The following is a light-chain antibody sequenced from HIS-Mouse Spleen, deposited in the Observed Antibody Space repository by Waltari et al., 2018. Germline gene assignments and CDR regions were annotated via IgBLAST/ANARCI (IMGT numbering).Light chain of an antibody. CDR1: NIGSKS. V-gene: IGLV3-21*03. CDR3: QGWDSSSDHVV. J-gene: IGLJ2*01. CDR2: DDS. Sequence: SYVLTQPPSVSVAPGKTARITCGGNNIGSKSVHWYQQKPGQAPVLVVYDDSDRPSGSPERFSGSNSGTTATLTISRVEAGDEADYYCQGWDSSSDHVVFGGGTKLTVL.